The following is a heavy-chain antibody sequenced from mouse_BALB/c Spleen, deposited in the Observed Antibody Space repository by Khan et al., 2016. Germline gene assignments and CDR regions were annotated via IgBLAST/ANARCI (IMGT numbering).Heavy chain of an antibody. CDR2: ILPGSGST. D-gene: IGHD2-10*01. CDR3: ARGGTYYGNYRYFDV. J-gene: IGHJ1*01. CDR1: GYTFSSYW. Sequence: QVQLQQPGAELMKPGASVKISCKATGYTFSSYWIEWVKQRPGHGLEWIGEILPGSGSTNYNEKFKGKATFTADTSSNTAYMQLSSLTSEDSAVYYCARGGTYYGNYRYFDVWGAGTTVTVSS. V-gene: IGHV1-9*01.